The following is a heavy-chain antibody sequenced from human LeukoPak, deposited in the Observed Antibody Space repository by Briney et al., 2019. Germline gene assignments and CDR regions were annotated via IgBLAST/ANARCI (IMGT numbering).Heavy chain of an antibody. Sequence: ASVKVSCKASGYTFTNYGIIWVRQAPGQGLEWMGWINVYNGNTNYAQNLQGRVTMTTDTSTSTVYMELRSLRSDDTAVYYCARDQDIVATIGAFDYWGQGTLVTVSS. V-gene: IGHV1-18*01. CDR2: INVYNGNT. D-gene: IGHD5-12*01. J-gene: IGHJ4*02. CDR3: ARDQDIVATIGAFDY. CDR1: GYTFTNYG.